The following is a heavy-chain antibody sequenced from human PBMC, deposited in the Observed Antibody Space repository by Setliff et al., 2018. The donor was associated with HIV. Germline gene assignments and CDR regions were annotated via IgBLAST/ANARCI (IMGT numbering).Heavy chain of an antibody. Sequence: SETLSLTCAVYGGSFSGYYWSWIRQPPGKGLEWIGEINHSGSTNYNPSLKSRVTISVDTSKKKFALKLSSVTAADTAVYYCARERSYDSSGYYFAYAFDIWGQGTMVTVS. CDR1: GGSFSGYY. CDR2: INHSGST. J-gene: IGHJ3*02. V-gene: IGHV4-34*01. D-gene: IGHD3-22*01. CDR3: ARERSYDSSGYYFAYAFDI.